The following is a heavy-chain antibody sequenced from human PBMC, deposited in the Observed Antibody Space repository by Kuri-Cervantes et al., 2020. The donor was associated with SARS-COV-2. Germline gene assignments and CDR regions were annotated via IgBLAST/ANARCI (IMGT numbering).Heavy chain of an antibody. Sequence: SVKVSCKASGGTFSSYAISWVRQAPGQGLEWMRRIIPIFGTANYAQKFQGRVTITADESTSTAYMELSSLRSEDTAVYYCATGVAHQPEYWGQGTLVTVSS. CDR3: ATGVAHQPEY. CDR2: IIPIFGTA. J-gene: IGHJ4*02. CDR1: GGTFSSYA. V-gene: IGHV1-69*13.